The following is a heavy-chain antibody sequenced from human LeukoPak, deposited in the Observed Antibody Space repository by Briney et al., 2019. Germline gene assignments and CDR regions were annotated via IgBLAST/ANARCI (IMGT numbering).Heavy chain of an antibody. CDR1: GYTFTGYY. D-gene: IGHD3-3*01. J-gene: IGHJ3*02. Sequence: ASVKVSCKASGYTFTGYYMHWVRQAPGQGLEWMGWINPNSGGTNYAQKFQCRVTMTRDTSISTAYMELSRLRSDDTAVYYCALSRGYDFWSGYSGAFDIWGQGTMVTVSS. CDR2: INPNSGGT. CDR3: ALSRGYDFWSGYSGAFDI. V-gene: IGHV1-2*02.